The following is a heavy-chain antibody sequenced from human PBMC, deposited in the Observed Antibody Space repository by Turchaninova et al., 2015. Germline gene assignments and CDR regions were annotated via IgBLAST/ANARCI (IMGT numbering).Heavy chain of an antibody. Sequence: QVTLKESGPVLVKPTETVTLTCTVSGFSLTNARMGVSWISQPPGKALEWLAHIFSNDEKSYSTSLKSRLTISKDTSKSQVVLIMTNMDPVDTATYFCAQMREFDSYSYYGMDVWGQGTTVTVSS. V-gene: IGHV2-26*01. CDR1: GFSLTNARMG. D-gene: IGHD3-9*01. CDR2: IFSNDEK. J-gene: IGHJ6*02. CDR3: AQMREFDSYSYYGMDV.